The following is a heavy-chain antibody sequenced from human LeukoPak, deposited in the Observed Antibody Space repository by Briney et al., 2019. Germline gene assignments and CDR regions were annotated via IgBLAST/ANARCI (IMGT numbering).Heavy chain of an antibody. D-gene: IGHD6-13*01. CDR2: IHYSVST. J-gene: IGHJ4*02. V-gene: IGHV4-31*03. CDR3: AREIRSSSWYSFDY. CDR1: GGSISSGGYY. Sequence: SQTLSLTCTVSGGSISSGGYYWSWIRQHPGKGLEWIGYIHYSVSTYYNPSLKSRVTISVDTSKNQFSLKLSSVTAADTAVYYCAREIRSSSWYSFDYWGQGTLVTVSS.